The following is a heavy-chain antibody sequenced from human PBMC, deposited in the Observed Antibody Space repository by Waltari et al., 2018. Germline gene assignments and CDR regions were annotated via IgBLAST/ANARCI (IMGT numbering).Heavy chain of an antibody. V-gene: IGHV3-48*03. D-gene: IGHD2-21*02. CDR1: GFTFSSYE. CDR2: ISSSVSTI. Sequence: EVQLVESGGGLVQPGGSLRLSCAASGFTFSSYELNWVRQAPGKGLEWVSYISSSVSTIYYADSVKGRFTISRDNAKNSLYLQMNSLRAEDTAVYYCARDQGVVVTAIGRNYYYYYGMDVWGQGTTVTVSS. CDR3: ARDQGVVVTAIGRNYYYYYGMDV. J-gene: IGHJ6*02.